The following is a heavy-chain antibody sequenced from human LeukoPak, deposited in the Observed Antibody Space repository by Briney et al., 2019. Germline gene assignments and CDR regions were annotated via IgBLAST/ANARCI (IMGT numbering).Heavy chain of an antibody. V-gene: IGHV4-38-2*01. CDR3: ARQYYDFWSGYSPVGYFQH. Sequence: SETLSLTCAVSGYSISSGYYWGWIRQPPGKGLEWIGSIYHSGSTYYNPSLKSRVTISVDTSKNQFSLKLSSVTAADTAVYYGARQYYDFWSGYSPVGYFQHWGQGTLVTVSS. J-gene: IGHJ1*01. CDR1: GYSISSGYY. D-gene: IGHD3-3*01. CDR2: IYHSGST.